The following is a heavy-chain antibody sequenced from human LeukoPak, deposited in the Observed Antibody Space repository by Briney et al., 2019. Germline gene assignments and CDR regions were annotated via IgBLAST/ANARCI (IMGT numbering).Heavy chain of an antibody. D-gene: IGHD3-22*01. J-gene: IGHJ4*02. CDR3: ARTHDSSGYYFDY. Sequence: SETLSLTCAVYGGSFSGYYWSWIRQPPGKGLEWMGEINHSGSTNYNPSLKSRVTISVDTSKNQFSLKLSSVTAADTAVYYCARTHDSSGYYFDYWGQGTLVTVSS. CDR2: INHSGST. CDR1: GGSFSGYY. V-gene: IGHV4-34*01.